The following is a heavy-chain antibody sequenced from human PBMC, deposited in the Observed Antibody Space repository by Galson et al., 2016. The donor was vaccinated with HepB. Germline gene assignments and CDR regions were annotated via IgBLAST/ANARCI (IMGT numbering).Heavy chain of an antibody. V-gene: IGHV3-33*01. CDR2: IWYDGSNK. D-gene: IGHD6-13*01. Sequence: MHWVRQAPGKGLDWVAVIWYDGSNKYYADSVKGRFTISRDNSKNTLYLQMNSLRAEDTAVYYCARERGIAAAATLDYWGQGTLVTVSS. J-gene: IGHJ4*02. CDR3: ARERGIAAAATLDY.